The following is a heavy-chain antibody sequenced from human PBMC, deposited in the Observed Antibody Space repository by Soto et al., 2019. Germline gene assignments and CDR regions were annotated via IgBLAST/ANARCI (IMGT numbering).Heavy chain of an antibody. J-gene: IGHJ5*01. CDR2: IYHSGYT. CDR3: ARVAGEKFDF. D-gene: IGHD6-19*01. CDR1: GGSINTYY. V-gene: IGHV4-4*07. Sequence: SETLSLTCTISGGSINTYYWSWIRQPAGKGLEWIGRIYHSGYTNPNSSLKSRLTMSVDTSKNQFFLRLSSVTAADTAVYYCARVAGEKFDFSGQGILVTVYS.